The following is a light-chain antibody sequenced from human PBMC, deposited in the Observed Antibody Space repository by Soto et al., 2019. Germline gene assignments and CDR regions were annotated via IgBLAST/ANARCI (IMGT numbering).Light chain of an antibody. V-gene: IGKV1-33*01. Sequence: DIQMTHSPSSLSASVGDRVTITCQASQDISNYLHWYQQKPGKAPKLLIYDASNLETGVPSRFSGTGSGTDFTFTISSLQPEDIATYSCQQYDNLPITFGGGTKV. CDR1: QDISNY. CDR3: QQYDNLPIT. J-gene: IGKJ4*01. CDR2: DAS.